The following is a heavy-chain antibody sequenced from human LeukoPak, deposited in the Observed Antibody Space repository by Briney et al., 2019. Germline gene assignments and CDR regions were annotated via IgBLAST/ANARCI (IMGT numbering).Heavy chain of an antibody. CDR2: INHRGST. D-gene: IGHD3-10*01. V-gene: IGHV4-34*01. J-gene: IGHJ3*02. CDR3: ARPFPRRRDSGVSAFDI. CDR1: GGSFSGYY. Sequence: SETLSLTCVVYGGSFSGYYWNWIRQSPGKGLEWIGEINHRGSTNYNPSLKRRVTISLDTSKNQFSLKLSSVTAADTAVYYCARPFPRRRDSGVSAFDIWGQGTMVTVSS.